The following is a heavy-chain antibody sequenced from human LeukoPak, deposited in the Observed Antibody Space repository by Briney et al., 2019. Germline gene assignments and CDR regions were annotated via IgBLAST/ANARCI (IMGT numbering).Heavy chain of an antibody. CDR3: AREYYYDSSGYYLGGLYYFDY. V-gene: IGHV1-2*02. Sequence: ASVKVSCKASGYTFTGYYMHWVRQAPGQGLEWMGWINPNSGGTNYAQKFQGRVTMTRDTSISTAYMELSRLRSDDTAVYYCAREYYYDSSGYYLGGLYYFDYWGQGTLVTVSS. CDR1: GYTFTGYY. J-gene: IGHJ4*02. D-gene: IGHD3-22*01. CDR2: INPNSGGT.